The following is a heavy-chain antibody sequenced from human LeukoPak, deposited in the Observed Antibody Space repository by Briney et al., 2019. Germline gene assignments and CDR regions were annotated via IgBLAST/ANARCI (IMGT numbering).Heavy chain of an antibody. CDR2: INHSGST. CDR3: ARGDYDFWSGSTPNAFLI. D-gene: IGHD3-3*01. CDR1: GGSFSGYY. V-gene: IGHV4-34*01. Sequence: SETLRLTCAVYGGSFSGYYWSWIRQPPGKGLEWIGEINHSGSTNYNPSLKSRVTISVDTSKNQFSLKLSSVTAADTAVYYCARGDYDFWSGSTPNAFLIWAGWTMVTVSS. J-gene: IGHJ3*02.